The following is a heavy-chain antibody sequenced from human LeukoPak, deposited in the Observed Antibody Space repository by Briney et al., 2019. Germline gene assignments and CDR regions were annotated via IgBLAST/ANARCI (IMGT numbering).Heavy chain of an antibody. V-gene: IGHV3-23*01. CDR2: ISGSGCST. J-gene: IGHJ4*02. CDR1: GFTFSRYA. CDR3: AKGWGSYYFDY. D-gene: IGHD7-27*01. Sequence: GGSLRLSCAASGFTFSRYAMSWVRQAPGKGVEWVSAISGSGCSTYYPDSVKGRFTISRDNSKNTLYLQMNSLRAEDTAVYYCAKGWGSYYFDYWGQGTLVTVSS.